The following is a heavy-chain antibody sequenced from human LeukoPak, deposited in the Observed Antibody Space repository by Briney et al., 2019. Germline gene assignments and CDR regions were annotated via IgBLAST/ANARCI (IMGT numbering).Heavy chain of an antibody. V-gene: IGHV3-30*18. CDR1: GFAFSIYG. D-gene: IGHD6-6*01. J-gene: IGHJ6*02. CDR2: ISYDGSNN. Sequence: GRSLRLSCAASGFAFSIYGIHWVRQAPGKGLDWVAFISYDGSNNYYADSVKGRFTISRDNSKNTLYLQMNSLRAEDTAVYYCAKHSSSSNYYYGMDVWGQGTTVTVSS. CDR3: AKHSSSSNYYYGMDV.